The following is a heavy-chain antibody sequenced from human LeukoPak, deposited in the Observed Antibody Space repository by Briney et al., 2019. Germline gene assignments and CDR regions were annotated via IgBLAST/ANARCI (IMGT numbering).Heavy chain of an antibody. CDR1: GFTFDDYG. CDR3: ARDLDSSGWYYFDY. V-gene: IGHV3-20*04. D-gene: IGHD6-19*01. J-gene: IGHJ4*02. CDR2: INWNGGRT. Sequence: GGSLRLSCAASGFTFDDYGMSWVRQAPGKGLEWVSTINWNGGRTGYADSVKGRFTISRDNAKNTLYLQMNSLRAEDTAVYYCARDLDSSGWYYFDYWGQGTLVTVSS.